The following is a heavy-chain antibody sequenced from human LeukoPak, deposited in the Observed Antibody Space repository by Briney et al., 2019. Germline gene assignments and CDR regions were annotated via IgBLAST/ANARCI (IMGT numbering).Heavy chain of an antibody. Sequence: GGSLRLSCAASGFTFSDYFMTWIRQAPGKGLEWVSYISGSGSNKYYADSVKGRFTISRDNAKNSLYLQMNSLRAEDTAVYYCATSQSSVAGIIGDWGQGTLVTVSS. CDR1: GFTFSDYF. CDR3: ATSQSSVAGIIGD. J-gene: IGHJ4*02. CDR2: ISGSGSNK. D-gene: IGHD6-19*01. V-gene: IGHV3-11*04.